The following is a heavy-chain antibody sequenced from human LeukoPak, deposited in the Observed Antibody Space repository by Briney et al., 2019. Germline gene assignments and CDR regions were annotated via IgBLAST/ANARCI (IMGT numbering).Heavy chain of an antibody. D-gene: IGHD1-7*01. Sequence: PSETLSLTCTVSGASISGSGYYWGWIRQPPGKGLEWVGEINHSGSTNYNPSLKSRVTISVDTSKNQFSLKLSSVTAADTAVYYCARGPAYNWNYDRSFDYWGQGTLVTVSS. CDR1: GASISGSGYY. V-gene: IGHV4-39*07. CDR2: INHSGST. J-gene: IGHJ4*02. CDR3: ARGPAYNWNYDRSFDY.